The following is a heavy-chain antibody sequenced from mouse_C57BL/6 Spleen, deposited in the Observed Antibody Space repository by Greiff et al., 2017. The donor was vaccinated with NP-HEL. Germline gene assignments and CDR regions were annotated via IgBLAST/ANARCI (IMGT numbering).Heavy chain of an antibody. CDR2: ISNGGGST. CDR1: GFTFSDYY. V-gene: IGHV5-12*01. CDR3: ARREEYDHWYFDV. D-gene: IGHD2-12*01. Sequence: VQLKESGGGLVQPGGSLKLSCAASGFTFSDYYMYWVRQTPEKRLEWVAYISNGGGSTYYPDTVKGRFTISRDNAKNTLYLQMSRLQSEDTAMYYCARREEYDHWYFDVWGTGTTVTVSS. J-gene: IGHJ1*03.